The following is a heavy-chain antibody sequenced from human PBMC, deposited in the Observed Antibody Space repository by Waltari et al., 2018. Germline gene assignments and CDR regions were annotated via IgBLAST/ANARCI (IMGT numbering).Heavy chain of an antibody. CDR3: ARGKTFGVVIITGNFDY. D-gene: IGHD3-3*01. V-gene: IGHV4-59*11. CDR1: GGSISSHY. J-gene: IGHJ4*02. Sequence: QVQLQESGPGLVKPSETLSLTCTVSGGSISSHYWSWIRQPPGQGLEWVGYIYYSGSTNYNPSLKSRVTISVDTSKNQFSLKLSSVTAADTAVYYCARGKTFGVVIITGNFDYWGQGTLVTVSS. CDR2: IYYSGST.